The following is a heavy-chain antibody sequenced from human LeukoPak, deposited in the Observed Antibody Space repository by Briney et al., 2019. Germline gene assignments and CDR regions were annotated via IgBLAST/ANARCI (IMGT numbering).Heavy chain of an antibody. J-gene: IGHJ6*03. D-gene: IGHD2-2*01. CDR3: AEGYNCSSTSCLYYYMDV. CDR1: GFTFSSYA. CDR2: ISGSGGST. Sequence: PGGSLRLSCAASGFTFSSYAMSWVRQAPGKGLEWVSAISGSGGSTYYADSVKGRFTISRDNSKNTLYLQMNSLRAEDTAVYYCAEGYNCSSTSCLYYYMDVWGKGTTVTVSS. V-gene: IGHV3-23*01.